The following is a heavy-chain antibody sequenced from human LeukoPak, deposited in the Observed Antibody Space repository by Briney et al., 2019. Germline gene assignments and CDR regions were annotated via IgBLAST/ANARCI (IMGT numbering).Heavy chain of an antibody. CDR3: ARGRSRVTIFGVALNWLDS. Sequence: SETLSLTCTVSGGSISSSSYYWGWIRQPPGKGLEWIGSIYYSGSTYYNPSLKSRVTISVDTSKNQFSLKLSSVTAADTAVYYCARGRSRVTIFGVALNWLDSWGQGNLVTVSS. D-gene: IGHD3-3*01. CDR2: IYYSGST. CDR1: GGSISSSSYY. J-gene: IGHJ5*01. V-gene: IGHV4-39*01.